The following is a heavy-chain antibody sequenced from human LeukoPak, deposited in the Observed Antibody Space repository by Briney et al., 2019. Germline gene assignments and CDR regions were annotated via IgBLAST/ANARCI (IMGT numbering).Heavy chain of an antibody. CDR1: GGSISSSSYY. Sequence: PSETLSLTCTVSGGSISSSSYYWGWIRQPPGKGLEWIGSIYYSGSTYYNPSLKSRVTISVDTSKNQFSLKLSSVTAADTAVYYCARVEERMITFGGVIVRDFDYWGQGTLVTVSS. D-gene: IGHD3-16*02. CDR2: IYYSGST. J-gene: IGHJ4*02. V-gene: IGHV4-39*07. CDR3: ARVEERMITFGGVIVRDFDY.